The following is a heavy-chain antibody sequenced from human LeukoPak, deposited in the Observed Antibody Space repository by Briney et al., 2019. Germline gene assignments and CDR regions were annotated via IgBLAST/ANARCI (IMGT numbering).Heavy chain of an antibody. CDR3: ARKGGLFDY. Sequence: SETLSLTCTVSGGYIRYYYWSWIRQSPGKGLGWIGYIYYNGTTNYNPSLKSRVTISVDMSKNQFSLKMSSVTAADTGVYYCARKGGLFDYWGQGRLVTVSS. CDR2: IYYNGTT. CDR1: GGYIRYYY. D-gene: IGHD2-15*01. V-gene: IGHV4-59*01. J-gene: IGHJ4*02.